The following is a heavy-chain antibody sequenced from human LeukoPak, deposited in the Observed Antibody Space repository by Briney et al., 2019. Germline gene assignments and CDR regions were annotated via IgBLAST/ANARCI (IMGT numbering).Heavy chain of an antibody. CDR1: GFTFSSYA. J-gene: IGHJ6*03. Sequence: PWESLSLSCAASGFTFSSYAMSCIRQAPGKGLQWGSYISSSGSSIYYEASLKSRFTISGDNAKNPLYLQLNSLTAEDTALYYFARERFSRGARYYYHYMDVWGKGTTVTVSS. V-gene: IGHV3-48*04. CDR3: ARERFSRGARYYYHYMDV. D-gene: IGHD6-13*01. CDR2: ISSSGSSI.